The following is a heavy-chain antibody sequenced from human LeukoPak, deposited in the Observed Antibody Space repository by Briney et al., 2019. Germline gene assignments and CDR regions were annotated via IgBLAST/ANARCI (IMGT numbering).Heavy chain of an antibody. CDR1: GCSISSSSYY. V-gene: IGHV4-39*01. D-gene: IGHD3-10*01. CDR2: IYYSRNT. CDR3: ASVRRGFGESSKYYAYYYMGV. J-gene: IGHJ6*03. Sequence: KTSETLSLTSTVSGCSISSSSYYRDCIRQPPGKGLEWIGNIYYSRNTYYNPSLKSRVTISLDTSKNQFSMKLSSVTAADTAVYYCASVRRGFGESSKYYAYYYMGVWGKGTTVTISS.